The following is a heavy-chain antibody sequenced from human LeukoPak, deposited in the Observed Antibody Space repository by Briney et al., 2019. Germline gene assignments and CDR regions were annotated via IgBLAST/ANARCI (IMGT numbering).Heavy chain of an antibody. CDR3: ARQNSGWFDP. V-gene: IGHV4-59*01. CDR2: IYYSGST. J-gene: IGHJ3*01. Sequence: SETLSLTCTVSGGSISSYYWSWIRQPPGKGLEWIGYIYYSGSTNYNPSLKSRVTISVDTSKNQFSLKLSSVTAADTAMYYCARQNSGWFDPWGQGTMVTVSS. D-gene: IGHD3-10*01. CDR1: GGSISSYY.